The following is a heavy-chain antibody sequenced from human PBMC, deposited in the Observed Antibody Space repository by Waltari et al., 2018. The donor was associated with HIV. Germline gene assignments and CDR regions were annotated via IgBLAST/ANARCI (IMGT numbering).Heavy chain of an antibody. CDR2: VLYDGSKK. CDR1: GFIFSEFG. Sequence: QVQLVESGGGVVQPGRSLRLSCAASGFIFSEFGMHWVRQAPGKGLGWGSLVLYDGSKKYYADLVKGRFTIARDNSKNTLYLQMNSLRGEDTAMYYCVKDDSSGYYYMGDYWGLGTLVTVS. V-gene: IGHV3-30*18. J-gene: IGHJ4*02. D-gene: IGHD3-22*01. CDR3: VKDDSSGYYYMGDY.